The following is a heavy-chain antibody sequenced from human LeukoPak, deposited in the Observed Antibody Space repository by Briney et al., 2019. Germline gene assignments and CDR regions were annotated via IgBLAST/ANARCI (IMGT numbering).Heavy chain of an antibody. CDR1: GYTFIGYF. J-gene: IGHJ4*02. V-gene: IGHV1-2*02. D-gene: IGHD5-24*01. CDR3: ARVEWVTTTANDN. CDR2: INPNNSDT. Sequence: ASVKVSCKASGYTFIGYFMHWVRQAPGQGLEWMGWINPNNSDTDYAQKFQGRVTMTRDTSISTVYMELSSLRSDDTAVYYCARVEWVTTTANDNWGQGTLVTVSS.